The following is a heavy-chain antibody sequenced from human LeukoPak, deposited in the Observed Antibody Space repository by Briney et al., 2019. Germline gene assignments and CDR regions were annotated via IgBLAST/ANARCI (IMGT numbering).Heavy chain of an antibody. CDR2: ISSSSSYI. CDR3: ARGGRPAYCSGGNCPSPLFDY. J-gene: IGHJ4*02. V-gene: IGHV3-21*01. CDR1: AFTLSSYS. D-gene: IGHD2-15*01. Sequence: GGSLRLSCAASAFTLSSYSMNWVRQAPGKGLEWGSSISSSSSYIYYADSVKGRFTISRDNAKNSLYLQMNSLRAEDTAVYYCARGGRPAYCSGGNCPSPLFDYWGQATLVTVSS.